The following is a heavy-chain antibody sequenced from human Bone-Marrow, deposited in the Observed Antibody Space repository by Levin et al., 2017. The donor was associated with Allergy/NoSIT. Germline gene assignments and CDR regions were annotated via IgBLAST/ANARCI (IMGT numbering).Heavy chain of an antibody. J-gene: IGHJ4*02. V-gene: IGHV5-51*01. Sequence: ASVKVSCEGSGYSFTTYWIGWVRQMPGKGLEWVGIIYPGDSDTRYSPSFQGQVTISADKSISTAYLQWSSLKASDTAMYYCARSPHADYWGQGTLVTVSS. CDR1: GYSFTTYW. CDR3: ARSPHADY. CDR2: IYPGDSDT.